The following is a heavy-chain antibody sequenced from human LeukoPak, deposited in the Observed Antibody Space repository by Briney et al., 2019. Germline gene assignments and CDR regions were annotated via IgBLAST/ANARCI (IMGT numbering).Heavy chain of an antibody. CDR3: ANSYGLGPYYFDY. Sequence: SSETLSLTCTVSGVSISSYYWSWIRQPPGKGLEWIGYIYYSGSTNYNPSLKSRVTISVDTSKNQFSLKLRSVTAADTAVYYCANSYGLGPYYFDYWGQGTLVTVSS. J-gene: IGHJ4*02. D-gene: IGHD5-18*01. CDR1: GVSISSYY. V-gene: IGHV4-59*01. CDR2: IYYSGST.